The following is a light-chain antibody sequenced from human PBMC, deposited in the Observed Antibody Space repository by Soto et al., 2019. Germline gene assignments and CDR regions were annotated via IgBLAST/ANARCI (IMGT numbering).Light chain of an antibody. CDR3: QQRSNWQIT. V-gene: IGKV3D-11*02. Sequence: EIVVTQSPATLSVSPGERATLSCRTSQSVSSHVAWYQQKPGQAPRLLIHGASTRATAIPARFRGSGSGTDFTLTISSLEPDDFAVYYCQQRSNWQITFGQGTRLEIK. J-gene: IGKJ5*01. CDR1: QSVSSH. CDR2: GAS.